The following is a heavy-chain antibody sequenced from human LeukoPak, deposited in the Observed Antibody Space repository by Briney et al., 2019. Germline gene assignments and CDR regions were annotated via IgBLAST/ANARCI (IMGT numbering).Heavy chain of an antibody. CDR2: IKQDGSEN. J-gene: IGHJ4*02. CDR3: ARGPQWLVDY. D-gene: IGHD6-19*01. V-gene: IGHV3-7*03. Sequence: LSGGSLRLSCAASGFTFTTYWMSWVRQAPGKGLEWVANIKQDGSENYYVDSVKGRFTISRDNAKNSLFLQMNSLRAEDAAVYYCARGPQWLVDYWGQGTLVTVSS. CDR1: GFTFTTYW.